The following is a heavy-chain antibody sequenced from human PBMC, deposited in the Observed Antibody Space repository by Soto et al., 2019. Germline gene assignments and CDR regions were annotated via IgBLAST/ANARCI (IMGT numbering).Heavy chain of an antibody. J-gene: IGHJ5*02. CDR1: GYTFTSYD. Sequence: GASVKVSCKASGYTFTSYDINWVRQATGQGPEWMGWMNPDSGHTGYAQKFRDRISMTRNTSITTAYMELTSLRSDDTAIYYCARGRVRSSSSNYFDPWGRGTLVTFSS. V-gene: IGHV1-8*01. CDR2: MNPDSGHT. D-gene: IGHD6-6*01. CDR3: ARGRVRSSSSNYFDP.